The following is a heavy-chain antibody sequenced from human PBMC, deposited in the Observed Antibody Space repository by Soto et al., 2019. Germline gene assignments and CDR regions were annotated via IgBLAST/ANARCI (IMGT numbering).Heavy chain of an antibody. J-gene: IGHJ6*02. CDR3: ARGDGSSWSYYYYGMDV. V-gene: IGHV4-34*01. Sequence: QVQLQQWGAGLLKPSETLSPTCAVYGGSFSGYYWSWIRQPPGKGLEWIAEINHSGSTNYNPSLNSRVTITVDTSKNQFSLKLSSVTAADTAVYYCARGDGSSWSYYYYGMDVWGQGTTVTVSS. D-gene: IGHD6-13*01. CDR2: INHSGST. CDR1: GGSFSGYY.